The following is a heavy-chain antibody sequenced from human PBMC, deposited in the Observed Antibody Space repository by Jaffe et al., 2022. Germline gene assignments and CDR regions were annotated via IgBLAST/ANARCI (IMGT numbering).Heavy chain of an antibody. J-gene: IGHJ4*02. CDR3: VRRRHDTVVIGVYFDY. CDR2: IYPGDSDT. Sequence: EVQLVQSGAEVKKPGESLKISCKGSGYSFTSYWIGWVRQMPGKGLEWMGIIYPGDSDTRYSPSFQGQVTISADKSISTAYLQWSSLKASDTAMYYCVRRRHDTVVIGVYFDYWGQGTLVTVSS. CDR1: GYSFTSYW. V-gene: IGHV5-51*03. D-gene: IGHD2-15*01.